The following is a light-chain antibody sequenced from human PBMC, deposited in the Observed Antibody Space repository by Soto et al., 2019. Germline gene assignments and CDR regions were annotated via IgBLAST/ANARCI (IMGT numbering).Light chain of an antibody. V-gene: IGKV1-39*01. CDR2: AAS. J-gene: IGKJ1*01. CDR1: QSISSI. Sequence: IPLSQSPSYLAAPTGGTVTIICRASQSISSILKWYQQKPGKAPNLLIYAASSLQSGVTSRFSGSGSGTDFTLTISSLQPEDFATYYCQQSYSTPRTFGQGTKVDI. CDR3: QQSYSTPRT.